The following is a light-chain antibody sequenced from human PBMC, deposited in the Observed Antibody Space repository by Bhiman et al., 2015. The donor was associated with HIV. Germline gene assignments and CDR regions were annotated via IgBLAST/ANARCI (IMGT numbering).Light chain of an antibody. J-gene: IGLJ3*02. CDR3: QSYDSSLSAWV. V-gene: IGLV1-40*01. CDR2: GNI. Sequence: QSVLTQPPSVSGAPGQRVTISCTGSSSDIGAGYDVHWYQQIPGTAPRLLIYGNINRPSGVPDRFSGSKSGTSASLAITGLQADDEADYYCQSYDSSLSAWVFGGGTKLTVL. CDR1: SSDIGAGYD.